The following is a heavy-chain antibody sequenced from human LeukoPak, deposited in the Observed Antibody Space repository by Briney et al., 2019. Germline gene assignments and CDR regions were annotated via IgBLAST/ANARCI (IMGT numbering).Heavy chain of an antibody. CDR1: GGSISSYY. J-gene: IGHJ4*02. V-gene: IGHV4-59*12. D-gene: IGHD3-10*01. CDR2: IYYSGST. Sequence: SETLSLTCTVSGGSISSYYWSWIRQPPGKGLEWIGYIYYSGSTNYNPSLKSRVTISVDTSKNQFSLKLNSVTAADTAVYYCAREDMVRGVIISWGQGTLVTVSS. CDR3: AREDMVRGVIIS.